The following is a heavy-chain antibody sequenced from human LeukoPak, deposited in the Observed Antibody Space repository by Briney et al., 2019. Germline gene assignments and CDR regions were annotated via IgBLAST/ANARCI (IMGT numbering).Heavy chain of an antibody. J-gene: IGHJ3*02. CDR3: ARALTARSGGYDAFDI. CDR1: GFTFSSYD. V-gene: IGHV3-13*01. CDR2: IDTTGDT. D-gene: IGHD6-25*01. Sequence: GGSLRLSCAASGFTFSSYDMHWVRQGTGKGLEWVSAIDTTGDTYYPGSVKGRFTISRENPKSSLYLQMNSLRAGDTAVYYCARALTARSGGYDAFDIWGQGTMVTVSS.